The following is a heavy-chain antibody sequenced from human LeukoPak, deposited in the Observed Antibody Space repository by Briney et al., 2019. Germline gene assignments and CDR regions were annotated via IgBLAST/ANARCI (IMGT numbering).Heavy chain of an antibody. Sequence: SETLSLTCAVSGGSISSSNWWSWVRQPPGKGLEWIGEIYHSGSTNYNPSLKSRVTISVDKSKNQFSLKLSSVTAADTAVYYCASHPRGDRHPLPLKRHENNWFDPWGQGTLVTVSS. J-gene: IGHJ5*02. V-gene: IGHV4-4*02. CDR2: IYHSGST. CDR1: GGSISSSNW. D-gene: IGHD1-1*01. CDR3: ASHPRGDRHPLPLKRHENNWFDP.